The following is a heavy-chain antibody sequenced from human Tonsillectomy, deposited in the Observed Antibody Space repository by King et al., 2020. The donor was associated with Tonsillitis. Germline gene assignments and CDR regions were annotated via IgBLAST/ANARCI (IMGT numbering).Heavy chain of an antibody. Sequence: VQLQESGPGLVKPSETLSLTCTVSGYSISSGYYWGWIRQPPGKGLEWIGSIYHSGSTYYNPSLKSRVTISVDTSKNQFSLKLSSVTAADTAVYYCARSSPRTPPGIAVAGNVYDYWGQGTLVTVSS. J-gene: IGHJ4*02. CDR2: IYHSGST. CDR1: GYSISSGYY. D-gene: IGHD6-19*01. CDR3: ARSSPRTPPGIAVAGNVYDY. V-gene: IGHV4-38-2*02.